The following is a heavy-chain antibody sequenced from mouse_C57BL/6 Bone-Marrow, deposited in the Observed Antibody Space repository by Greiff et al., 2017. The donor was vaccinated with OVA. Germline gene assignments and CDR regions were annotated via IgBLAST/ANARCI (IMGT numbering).Heavy chain of an antibody. V-gene: IGHV14-4*01. J-gene: IGHJ3*01. D-gene: IGHD1-1*01. CDR3: TTPYGSSYGGFAY. Sequence: VQLQQSGAELVRPGASVKLSCTASGFNIKDDYMHWVKQRPEQGLEWIGWIDPENGDTEYASKFQGKATITADTSSNTAYLQLSSLTSEDTAVYYCTTPYGSSYGGFAYWGQGTLVTASA. CDR1: GFNIKDDY. CDR2: IDPENGDT.